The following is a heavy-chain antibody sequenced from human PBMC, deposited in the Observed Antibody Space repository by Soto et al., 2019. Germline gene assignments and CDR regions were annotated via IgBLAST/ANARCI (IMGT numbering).Heavy chain of an antibody. CDR1: GGSIDGRN. CDR3: VRQGIGNLHGLVDV. CDR2: VYYDGGS. V-gene: IGHV4-59*08. D-gene: IGHD3-10*01. J-gene: IGHJ6*02. Sequence: QVQLQESGPGLVKPSETLSLTCTVSGGSIDGRNCAWIRQPPGKGLEWLGYVYYDGGSSYNPSVKSRLTLSMDTSKSQFSLQLRSVTAADTAVYYFVRQGIGNLHGLVDVWGRGTKVTVSS.